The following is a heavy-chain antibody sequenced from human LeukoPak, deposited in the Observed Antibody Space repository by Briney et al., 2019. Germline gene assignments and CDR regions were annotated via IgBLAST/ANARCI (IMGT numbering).Heavy chain of an antibody. V-gene: IGHV1-69*04. CDR2: IIPILGIA. J-gene: IGHJ4*02. Sequence: SVKVSCKASGGTFSSYAISWVRQAPGQGLEWMGRIIPILGIANYAQKFRGRVTITADKSTSTAYMELSSLRSEDTAVYYCARDGDSGSGGGCPDYWGQGTLVTVSS. D-gene: IGHD1-26*01. CDR3: ARDGDSGSGGGCPDY. CDR1: GGTFSSYA.